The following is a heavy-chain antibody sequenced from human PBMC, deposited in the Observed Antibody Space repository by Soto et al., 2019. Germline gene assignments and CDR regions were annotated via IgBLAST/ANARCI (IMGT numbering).Heavy chain of an antibody. CDR2: ISPYNGHT. V-gene: IGHV1-18*04. Sequence: QVQLVQSGAEVKKPGASVKVSCKASGYTFTSYGIVWVRQAPGQGLEWMGWISPYNGHTNYPQKVQGRVTMTTETPTTTAYMELRSLRSDDTAVYYCARDFRYSSGWNAEDYYYGMDVWGQGTTVTVSS. J-gene: IGHJ6*02. D-gene: IGHD6-19*01. CDR1: GYTFTSYG. CDR3: ARDFRYSSGWNAEDYYYGMDV.